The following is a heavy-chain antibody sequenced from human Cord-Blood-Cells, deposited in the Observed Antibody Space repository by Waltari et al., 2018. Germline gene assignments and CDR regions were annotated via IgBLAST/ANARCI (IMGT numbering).Heavy chain of an antibody. V-gene: IGHV4-34*01. CDR3: ARGLIDFWSGYYDY. CDR1: GGSFSGYY. Sequence: QVQLQQWGAGLLKPSETLSLTCAVYGGSFSGYYWSWIRQPPGKGLEWIGEINHSGRTNYNPSLKSRVTISVDTSKNQFSLKLSSVTAADTAVYYCARGLIDFWSGYYDYWGQGTLVTVSS. J-gene: IGHJ4*02. CDR2: INHSGRT. D-gene: IGHD3-3*01.